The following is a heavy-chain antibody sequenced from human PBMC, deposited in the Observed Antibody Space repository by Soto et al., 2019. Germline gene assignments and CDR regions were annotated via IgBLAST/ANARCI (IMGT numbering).Heavy chain of an antibody. CDR1: GGSISSYY. CDR3: AKNWNWGSLVH. V-gene: IGHV4-59*08. Sequence: SETLSLSCTVSGGSISSYYWSWIRQPPGKGLEWIGYIYYSGSTNYNPSLKSRVTISVDTPKNQFSLKLSSVTAADTAVYYCAKNWNWGSLVHWGQGTLVTVSS. CDR2: IYYSGST. J-gene: IGHJ4*02. D-gene: IGHD7-27*01.